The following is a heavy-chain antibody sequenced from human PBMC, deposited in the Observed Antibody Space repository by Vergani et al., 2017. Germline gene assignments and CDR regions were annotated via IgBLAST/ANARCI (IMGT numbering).Heavy chain of an antibody. CDR2: IIPIFGTA. D-gene: IGHD3-22*01. V-gene: IGHV1-69*01. J-gene: IGHJ3*02. CDR1: GGTFSSYA. CDR3: ARGRGYYYDSSGYFTPDAFDI. Sequence: QVQLVQSGAEVKKPGSSVKVSCKASGGTFSSYAISWVRQAPGQGLEWMGGIIPIFGTANYAQKFQGRVTITADESTSTAYMELSSLRSEATAVYYCARGRGYYYDSSGYFTPDAFDIWGQGTMVTVSS.